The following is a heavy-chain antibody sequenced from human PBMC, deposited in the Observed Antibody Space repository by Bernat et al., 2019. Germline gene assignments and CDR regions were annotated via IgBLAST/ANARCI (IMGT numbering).Heavy chain of an antibody. CDR2: IRGSGGTT. CDR3: AKGRGNSWYIDY. D-gene: IGHD3-10*01. CDR1: GFPFSSYG. V-gene: IGHV3-23*01. J-gene: IGHJ4*02. Sequence: EVQLLESGGGLVQPGGSLRLSCAASGFPFSSYGMSWVRQAPGKGLEWVSSIRGSGGTTYYADSVKGRFTISRDNSENMLFLQMTSLRAEDTAVYYCAKGRGNSWYIDYWGQGALVTVSS.